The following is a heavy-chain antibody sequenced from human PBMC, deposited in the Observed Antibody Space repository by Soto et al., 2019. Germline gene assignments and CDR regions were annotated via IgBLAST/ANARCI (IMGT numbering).Heavy chain of an antibody. J-gene: IGHJ6*02. CDR2: INSDGSST. CDR3: AREQDPYYYGMDV. V-gene: IGHV3-74*01. CDR1: GFTFSSYW. Sequence: EVQLVESGGGLVQPGGSLRLSCAASGFTFSSYWMHWVRQAPGKGLVWVSRINSDGSSTSYADSVKGRFTISRDNAKNTLYLQMNSMRAEDTAVYYCAREQDPYYYGMDVWGQGTTVTVSS.